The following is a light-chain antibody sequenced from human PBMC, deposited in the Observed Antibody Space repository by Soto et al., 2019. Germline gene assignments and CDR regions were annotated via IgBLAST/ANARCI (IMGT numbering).Light chain of an antibody. CDR1: QNVDIY. CDR3: QQRRNWPPLT. CDR2: DAS. J-gene: IGKJ5*01. V-gene: IGKV3-11*01. Sequence: VLTQSPATLSLSPGERATLSCRASQNVDIYLAWYQQKPGQAPRLLIYDASNRATGVPPRFSGSGSGTDFTLPISSLEPEDFALYYCQQRRNWPPLTFGQGTRLEIK.